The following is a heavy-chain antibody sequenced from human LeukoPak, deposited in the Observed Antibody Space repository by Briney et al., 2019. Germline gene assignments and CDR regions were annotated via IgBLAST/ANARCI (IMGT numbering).Heavy chain of an antibody. Sequence: GGSLRLSCAASGFTFSNYWMSWVRQAPGKGLEWVANIKQDGSVKYYVDSVKGRFTISRDNAKNSLYLQMNSLRAEDTAVYYCAKDGDSYTIFPYDYWGQGALVTVSS. CDR3: AKDGDSYTIFPYDY. D-gene: IGHD5-24*01. V-gene: IGHV3-7*01. CDR1: GFTFSNYW. J-gene: IGHJ4*02. CDR2: IKQDGSVK.